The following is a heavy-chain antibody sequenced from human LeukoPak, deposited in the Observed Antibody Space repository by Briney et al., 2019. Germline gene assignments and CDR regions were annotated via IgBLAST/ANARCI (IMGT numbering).Heavy chain of an antibody. Sequence: GGSLRLSCAASGFTFSSYWMSWVRQAPGKGLEWVANIKQDGSEKYYVDSVKGRFTISRDNAKNSLYLQMNSLRVEDTAVYYCARERRGYTATDAFDVWGQGTMVTVSS. J-gene: IGHJ3*01. CDR2: IKQDGSEK. D-gene: IGHD5-18*01. V-gene: IGHV3-7*01. CDR1: GFTFSSYW. CDR3: ARERRGYTATDAFDV.